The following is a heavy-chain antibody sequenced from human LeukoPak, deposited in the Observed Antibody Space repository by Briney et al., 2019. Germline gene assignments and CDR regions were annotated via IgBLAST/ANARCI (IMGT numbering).Heavy chain of an antibody. Sequence: SETLSLTCAVYGGSFSGYYWSWIRQPPGKGLEWIGEINHSGSTNYNPSLESRVTISVDTSKNQFSLKLSSVTAADTAVYYCARNYHCSGGSCYNSRRRSNWFDPWGQGTLVTVSS. CDR1: GGSFSGYY. CDR3: ARNYHCSGGSCYNSRRRSNWFDP. CDR2: INHSGST. D-gene: IGHD2-15*01. V-gene: IGHV4-34*01. J-gene: IGHJ5*02.